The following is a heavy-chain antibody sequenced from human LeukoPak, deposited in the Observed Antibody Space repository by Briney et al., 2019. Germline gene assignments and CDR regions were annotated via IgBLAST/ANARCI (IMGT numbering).Heavy chain of an antibody. J-gene: IGHJ4*02. Sequence: WETLTLTCAVYGGSFSGYYWSWLRQPPGKGLEWIGEINHSGSTNYNPSLKSRVTISVDTSKNQFSLKLSSVTAADTAVYYCASLPAAENYFDYWGQGTLVTVSS. V-gene: IGHV4-34*01. CDR1: GGSFSGYY. D-gene: IGHD2-2*01. CDR2: INHSGST. CDR3: ASLPAAENYFDY.